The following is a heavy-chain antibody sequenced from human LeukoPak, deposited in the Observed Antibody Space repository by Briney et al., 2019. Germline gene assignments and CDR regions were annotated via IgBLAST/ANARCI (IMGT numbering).Heavy chain of an antibody. CDR1: GFTFSSYG. CDR3: AKDARAYYYSSDHAADV. V-gene: IGHV3-30*02. J-gene: IGHJ6*04. Sequence: GGTLRLSCAASGFTFSSYGMHWVRQAPGKGLEWVAFIRYNGNNQYYADSVKGRFTISRDNSKNTLYLQMNSLRAEDTAVYYYAKDARAYYYSSDHAADVWGKGTTVTISS. D-gene: IGHD3-10*01. CDR2: IRYNGNNQ.